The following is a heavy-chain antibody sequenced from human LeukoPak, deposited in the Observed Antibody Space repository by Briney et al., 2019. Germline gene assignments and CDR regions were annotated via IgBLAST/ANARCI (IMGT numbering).Heavy chain of an antibody. V-gene: IGHV4-39*01. CDR3: ARQFSGGSSWPFNRFDP. CDR2: IYYSGST. Sequence: SETLSLTCTVSGGSISSSSYYWGWIRQPPGKGLEWIGSIYYSGSTYYNPSLKSRVTISVDTSKNQFSLKLSSVTAADTAVYYCARQFSGGSSWPFNRFDPWGQGTLVTVSS. D-gene: IGHD6-13*01. CDR1: GGSISSSSYY. J-gene: IGHJ5*02.